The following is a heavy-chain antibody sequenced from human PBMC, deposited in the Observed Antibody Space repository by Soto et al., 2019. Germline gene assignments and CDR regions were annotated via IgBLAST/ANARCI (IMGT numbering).Heavy chain of an antibody. CDR1: GFTFSDHH. CDR3: ARGYCSSTSCYLFYFDR. J-gene: IGHJ2*01. V-gene: IGHV3-72*01. CDR2: TRNKANSYIT. D-gene: IGHD2-2*01. Sequence: EVQLVESGGGLVQPGGSLRLSCAASGFTFSDHHMDWVRQAPGKGLEWVGRTRNKANSYITEYAASVKGRFTISRDDSKHSLYLQMTSLNTEDTAVYYCARGYCSSTSCYLFYFDRWGRGPLVTVSS.